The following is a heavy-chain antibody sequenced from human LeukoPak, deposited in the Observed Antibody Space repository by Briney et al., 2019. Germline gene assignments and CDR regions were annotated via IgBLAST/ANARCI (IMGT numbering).Heavy chain of an antibody. CDR3: ARGLLGDAFDI. CDR2: ISSSSSYI. Sequence: GGSLRLSCAASGLPFISFTMTWFAQAPGRGLGWVSSISSSSSYIYYADSVKGRFTISRDNAKNSLYLQMNSLRAEDTAVYYCARGLLGDAFDIWGQGTMVTVSS. CDR1: GLPFISFT. V-gene: IGHV3-21*01. J-gene: IGHJ3*02. D-gene: IGHD2-21*01.